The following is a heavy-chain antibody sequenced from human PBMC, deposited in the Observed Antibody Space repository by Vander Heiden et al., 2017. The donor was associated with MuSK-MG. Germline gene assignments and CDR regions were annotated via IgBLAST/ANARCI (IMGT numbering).Heavy chain of an antibody. V-gene: IGHV1-18*01. CDR1: GYTFTTYP. CDR2: ISTRTGDT. CDR3: ARIDYNSDALLPFWDY. Sequence: QVQLVQSGAEVKKPGASVKVSCKASGYTFTTYPFSWVRQAPGQGLEWMGWISTRTGDTSYAQKFQGRVTMSTETSTDTADLELRSLRSDDTAVYDCARIDYNSDALLPFWDYWGQGTRGTVSS. J-gene: IGHJ4*02. D-gene: IGHD4-4*01.